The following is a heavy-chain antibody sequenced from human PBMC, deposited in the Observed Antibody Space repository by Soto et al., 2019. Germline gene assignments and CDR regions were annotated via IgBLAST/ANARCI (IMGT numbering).Heavy chain of an antibody. D-gene: IGHD1-26*01. V-gene: IGHV3-30*18. CDR3: GKDVGDYVPYYYGVDV. J-gene: IGHJ6*02. Sequence: QVQLVESGGGVVQPGTSLRLSCAASGFTFKTHAMHWVRQASGKGLEWMAVIAYDGNEKFYADSVKGRFTISRDNSKNALYLQINTLRNEDTAVYYCGKDVGDYVPYYYGVDVWGQGTTVTVSS. CDR2: IAYDGNEK. CDR1: GFTFKTHA.